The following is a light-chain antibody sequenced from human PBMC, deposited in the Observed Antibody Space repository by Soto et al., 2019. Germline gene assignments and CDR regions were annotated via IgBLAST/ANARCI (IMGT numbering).Light chain of an antibody. J-gene: IGLJ2*01. CDR2: SNN. CDR3: AAWDDSMKMV. CDR1: SSNIGSNT. V-gene: IGLV1-44*01. Sequence: QAVVTQPPSASGTPGQRVTISCSGSSSNIGSNTVNWYQQLPGTAPKLLIYSNNQRPSGVPVRFSGSKSGNSASLAISGLQSEHEADYYCAAWDDSMKMVFGGGTQLTVL.